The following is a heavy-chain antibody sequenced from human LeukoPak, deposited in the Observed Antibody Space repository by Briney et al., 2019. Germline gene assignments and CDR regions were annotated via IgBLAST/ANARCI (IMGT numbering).Heavy chain of an antibody. CDR3: AKAADDFDI. CDR1: GFTFSSYG. CDR2: IQYDGSNK. Sequence: GGSLRLSCAASGFTFSSYGMHWVRQAPGKGLEWVAFIQYDGSNKYGDSMKGRFTISRDNSKNTLYLQMSSLRSEDTAVYYCAKAADDFDIWGQGTMVTVSS. V-gene: IGHV3-30*02. J-gene: IGHJ3*02.